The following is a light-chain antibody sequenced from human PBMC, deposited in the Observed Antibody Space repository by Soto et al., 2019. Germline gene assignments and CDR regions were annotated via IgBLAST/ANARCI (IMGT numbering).Light chain of an antibody. CDR2: EVS. CDR3: SSYKSSTPLWV. J-gene: IGLJ3*02. Sequence: QSALTQPASVSGSPGQSITISCTGTSSDVGDYNYVSWYQQHPGKAPKLMIYEVSNRPSGVSNRFSGSKSGNTASLTISGPQAEEGADYPCSSYKSSTPLWVCGGGTKLPAL. CDR1: SSDVGDYNY. V-gene: IGLV2-14*01.